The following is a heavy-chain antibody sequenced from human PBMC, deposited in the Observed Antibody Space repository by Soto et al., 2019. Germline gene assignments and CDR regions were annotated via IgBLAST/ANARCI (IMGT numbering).Heavy chain of an antibody. CDR1: GDSVSNNIVA. D-gene: IGHD2-15*01. CDR2: TYYKSKWYY. Sequence: QVQLQQSGPGLVKPSQTLSLTCAISGDSVSNNIVAWNWIRQSPSRGLEWLGRTYYKSKWYYDYAVSVKSRVTINPDTSKTQFSLHLNSVTPEDTAVYYCAKAGLTGGPLWFGPWGQGTLVTVSS. V-gene: IGHV6-1*01. J-gene: IGHJ5*02. CDR3: AKAGLTGGPLWFGP.